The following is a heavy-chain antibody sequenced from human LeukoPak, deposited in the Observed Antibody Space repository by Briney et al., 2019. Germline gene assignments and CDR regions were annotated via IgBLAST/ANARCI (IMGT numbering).Heavy chain of an antibody. J-gene: IGHJ4*02. V-gene: IGHV3-7*01. CDR1: GFTFSSYW. Sequence: GGSLRLSCEGSGFTFSSYWMTWVRQAPGKGLEWVANIQQDGSEKHYVDSVKGRFTISRDNAKNSLYLQMNSLRADDTALYYCASTKVGATRFDYWGQGTLVTVSS. CDR2: IQQDGSEK. D-gene: IGHD1-26*01. CDR3: ASTKVGATRFDY.